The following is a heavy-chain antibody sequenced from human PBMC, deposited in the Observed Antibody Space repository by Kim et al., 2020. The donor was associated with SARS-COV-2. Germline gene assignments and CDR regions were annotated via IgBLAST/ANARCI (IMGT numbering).Heavy chain of an antibody. D-gene: IGHD7-27*01. V-gene: IGHV3-11*04. CDR3: ARGYGAGDNSFDI. Sequence: ADPEEGRFTTPRNNAKNSLYLQMSSLRADDTAMYYCARGYGAGDNSFDIWGQGTMVTVSS. J-gene: IGHJ3*02.